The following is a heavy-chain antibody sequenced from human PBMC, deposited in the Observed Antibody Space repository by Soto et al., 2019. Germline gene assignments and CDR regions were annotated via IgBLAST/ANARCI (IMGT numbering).Heavy chain of an antibody. V-gene: IGHV1-69*13. CDR3: ARLDSSGHNWFDP. D-gene: IGHD6-19*01. CDR2: IIPIFGTA. Sequence: SVKVSCKASGGTFSSYAISWVRQAPGQGLEWMGGIIPIFGTANYAQKFQGRVTITADESTSTAYMELSSLRSEDTAVYYCARLDSSGHNWFDPWGQGTLVTVSS. CDR1: GGTFSSYA. J-gene: IGHJ5*02.